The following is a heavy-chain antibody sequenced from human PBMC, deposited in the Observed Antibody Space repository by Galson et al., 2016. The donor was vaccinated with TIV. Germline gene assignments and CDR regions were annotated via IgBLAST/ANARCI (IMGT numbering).Heavy chain of an antibody. CDR1: GYTLTSYD. D-gene: IGHD3-22*01. CDR3: ARGPLDCSDSSGFDWYFDL. J-gene: IGHJ2*01. CDR2: MNPNSANT. Sequence: SVKVSCKASGYTLTSYDIHWVRQATGQGLEWMGWMNPNSANTGFAQKFQGRVTMTRNTSITTAYMELSSLRSEDTAVYYFARGPLDCSDSSGFDWYFDLWGRGTLLTVSS. V-gene: IGHV1-8*01.